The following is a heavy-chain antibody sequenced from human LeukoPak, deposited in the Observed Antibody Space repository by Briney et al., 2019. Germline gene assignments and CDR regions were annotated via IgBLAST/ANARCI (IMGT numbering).Heavy chain of an antibody. CDR2: IYYSGST. D-gene: IGHD4-17*01. CDR1: GGSISIYY. V-gene: IGHV4-59*01. J-gene: IGHJ4*02. Sequence: SETLSLTCTVSGGSISIYYWNWIRQPPGKGLEWIGYIYYSGSTHYNPSLKSRVTISVDTSKNQFSLKLSSVTAADTAVYYCARGLTTVTTVDYWGLGTLVTVSS. CDR3: ARGLTTVTTVDY.